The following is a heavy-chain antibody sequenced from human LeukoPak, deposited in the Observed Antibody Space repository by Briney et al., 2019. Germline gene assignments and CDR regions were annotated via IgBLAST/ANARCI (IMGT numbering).Heavy chain of an antibody. V-gene: IGHV4-61*01. CDR1: GYSISSGYY. Sequence: DPSETLSLTCTVSGYSISSGYYWSWIRQPPGKGLKWIGNIYYSGYTTYSPSLRSRVTISVDTSKNQFSLKLSSVTAADTAVYYCARETSQKGAHYMDVWGKGTTITISS. J-gene: IGHJ6*03. CDR3: ARETSQKGAHYMDV. D-gene: IGHD3-16*01. CDR2: IYYSGYT.